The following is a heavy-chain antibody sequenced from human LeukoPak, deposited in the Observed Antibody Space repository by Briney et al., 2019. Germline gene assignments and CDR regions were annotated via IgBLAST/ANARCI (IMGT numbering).Heavy chain of an antibody. CDR1: GFTFSSYA. V-gene: IGHV3-30-3*01. CDR3: ARARGRWVTNFDY. CDR2: ISYDGSNK. J-gene: IGHJ4*02. Sequence: GRSLRLSCAASGFTFSSYAMHWVRQAPGKGLEWVAVISYDGSNKYYADSVKGRFTISSDNSKNTLYLQMNSLRAEDTAVYYCARARGRWVTNFDYWGQGTLVSVSS. D-gene: IGHD4-17*01.